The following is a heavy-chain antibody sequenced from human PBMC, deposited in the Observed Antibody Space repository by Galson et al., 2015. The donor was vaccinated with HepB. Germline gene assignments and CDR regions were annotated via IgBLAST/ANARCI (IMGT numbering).Heavy chain of an antibody. J-gene: IGHJ4*02. CDR1: GYSFNNYH. D-gene: IGHD2-2*02. V-gene: IGHV5-10-1*01. CDR3: ARRLYTGSWD. Sequence: QSGAEVKKPGESLRISCKDPGYSFNNYHITWVRQTPGKGLEWMGRIDPGDSNTNYSPSFEGHVTLSVDKSIKTAYLQWTSLKTSDTAMYYCARRLYTGSWDWGQGTLVTVSS. CDR2: IDPGDSNT.